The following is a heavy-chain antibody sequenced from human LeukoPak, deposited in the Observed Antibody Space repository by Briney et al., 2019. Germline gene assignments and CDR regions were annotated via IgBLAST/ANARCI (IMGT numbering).Heavy chain of an antibody. CDR3: ARRAVVPAAVSYFDN. V-gene: IGHV4-39*01. CDR2: IYYTGTT. D-gene: IGHD2-2*01. J-gene: IGHJ4*02. CDR1: RGSITNSSCY. Sequence: SETLSLTCAVSRGSITNSSCYWGWIRQPPGKGLEWIGGIYYTGTTYYSPSLNSRITISMDTSKKQFSLRLASVIAADTAVYYCARRAVVPAAVSYFDNWGQGTLVTVSS.